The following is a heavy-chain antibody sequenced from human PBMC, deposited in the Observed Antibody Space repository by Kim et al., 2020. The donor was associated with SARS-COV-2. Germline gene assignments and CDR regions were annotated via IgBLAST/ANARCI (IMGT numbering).Heavy chain of an antibody. CDR2: ISYDGSNK. J-gene: IGHJ6*02. CDR3: ARDRVVAAEPYYYYGMDV. V-gene: IGHV3-30-3*01. D-gene: IGHD2-15*01. Sequence: GGSLRLSCAASGFTFSSYAMHWVRQAPGKGLEWVAVISYDGSNKYYADSVKGRFTISRDNSKNTLYLQMNSLRAEDTAVYYCARDRVVAAEPYYYYGMDVWGQGTTVTVSS. CDR1: GFTFSSYA.